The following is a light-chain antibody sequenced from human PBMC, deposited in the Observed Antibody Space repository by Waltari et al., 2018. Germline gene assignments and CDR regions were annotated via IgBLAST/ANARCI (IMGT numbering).Light chain of an antibody. CDR3: QTWDTGPWV. CDR2: LNSDGSH. CDR1: SGHSSYA. Sequence: QLVLTQSPSASASLGASVKLTCTLSSGHSSYAIAWPPQQPEKGPRYLMKLNSDGSHSKGDGIPDRFSGSSSGAERYLTISSLQSEDEADYYCQTWDTGPWVFGGGTKLTVL. V-gene: IGLV4-69*01. J-gene: IGLJ3*02.